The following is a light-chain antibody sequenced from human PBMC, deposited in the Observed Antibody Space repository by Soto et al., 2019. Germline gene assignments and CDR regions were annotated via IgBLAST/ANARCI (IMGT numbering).Light chain of an antibody. CDR1: QSISSW. J-gene: IGKJ1*01. CDR3: QQYNSYSWT. Sequence: DIQMTQSPSTLSASVGDRVTITCRASQSISSWLAWYQQKPGKAPKLLIYKASSLESGVPSRFSGSGSGTEFTLTISSLQPYDFATYYCQQYNSYSWTCGQVTMLDIK. V-gene: IGKV1-5*03. CDR2: KAS.